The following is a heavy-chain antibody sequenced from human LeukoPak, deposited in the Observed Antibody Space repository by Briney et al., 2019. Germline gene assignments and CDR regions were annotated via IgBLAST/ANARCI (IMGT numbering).Heavy chain of an antibody. CDR1: GYTFTGYY. CDR2: ITPYNGNT. V-gene: IGHV1-18*04. Sequence: ASVKVSCKASGYTFTGYYMHWVRQAPGQGLEWMGWITPYNGNTNYAQTLQGRVTMTTDTSTSTAYMELRSLRSDDTAVYYCARGGRYCSSTSCYATIPEDYWGQGTLVTVSS. CDR3: ARGGRYCSSTSCYATIPEDY. J-gene: IGHJ4*02. D-gene: IGHD2-2*01.